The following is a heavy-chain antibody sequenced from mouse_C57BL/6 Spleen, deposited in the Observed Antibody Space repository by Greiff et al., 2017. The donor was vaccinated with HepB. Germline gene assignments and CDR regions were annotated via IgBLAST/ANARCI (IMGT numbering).Heavy chain of an antibody. Sequence: EVQGVESGGGLVQPGGSLKLSCAASGFTFSDYYMYWVRQTPEKRLEWVAYISNGGGSTYYPDTVKGRFTISRDNAKNTLYLQMSRLKSEDTAMYYCARDGFDVWGTGTTVTVSS. J-gene: IGHJ1*03. CDR3: ARDGFDV. CDR1: GFTFSDYY. CDR2: ISNGGGST. D-gene: IGHD2-3*01. V-gene: IGHV5-12*01.